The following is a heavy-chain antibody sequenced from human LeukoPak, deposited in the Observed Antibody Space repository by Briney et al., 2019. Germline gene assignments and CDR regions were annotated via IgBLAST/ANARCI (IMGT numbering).Heavy chain of an antibody. Sequence: GGSLRLSCAASGFTFSSYAMSWVRQAPGKGLEWVSAISGSGGSTYYADSVKGRFTISRDNSKNTLYLQMNSLRAEDTAVYYCAKDYASLIWFWELLYWGQGTLVTVSS. D-gene: IGHD3-10*01. CDR2: ISGSGGST. CDR3: AKDYASLIWFWELLY. CDR1: GFTFSSYA. J-gene: IGHJ4*02. V-gene: IGHV3-23*01.